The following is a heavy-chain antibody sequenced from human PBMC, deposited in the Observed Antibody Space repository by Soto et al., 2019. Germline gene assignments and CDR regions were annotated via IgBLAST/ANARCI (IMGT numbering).Heavy chain of an antibody. Sequence: SVKVSCKASGGTFSSYAISWVRQAPGQGLEWMGGIIPIFGTANYAQKFQGRVTITADKSTSTAYMGLSSLRSEDTAVYYCARAPPTPSDYGDYDWFDPWGQGTLVTVSS. J-gene: IGHJ5*02. CDR1: GGTFSSYA. CDR2: IIPIFGTA. V-gene: IGHV1-69*06. D-gene: IGHD4-17*01. CDR3: ARAPPTPSDYGDYDWFDP.